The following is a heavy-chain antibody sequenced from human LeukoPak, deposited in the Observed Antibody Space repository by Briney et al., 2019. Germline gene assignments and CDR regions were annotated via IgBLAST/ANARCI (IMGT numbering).Heavy chain of an antibody. CDR2: INPKSGGT. D-gene: IGHD3-22*01. J-gene: IGHJ3*02. CDR3: ARGGDYYDSSGYYDDAFDI. CDR1: GYTFTSYG. V-gene: IGHV1-2*02. Sequence: ASVKVSCKASGYTFTSYGISWVRQAPGQGLGWMGWINPKSGGTNYAQKFQGRVTMTRDTSINTAYMELSRLRSGDTAVYYCARGGDYYDSSGYYDDAFDIWGQGTMVTVSS.